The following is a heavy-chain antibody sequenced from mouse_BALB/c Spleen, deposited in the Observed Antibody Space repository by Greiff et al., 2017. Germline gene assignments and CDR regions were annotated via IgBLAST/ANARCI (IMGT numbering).Heavy chain of an antibody. CDR1: GFTFSSYT. CDR3: TRDTYHAMDY. Sequence: EVQLVESGGGLVKPGGSLKLSCAASGFTFSSYTMSWVRQTPEKRLEWVATISSGGSYTYYPDSVKGRFTISRDNAKNTLYLQMSSLKSEDTAMYYCTRDTYHAMDYWGQGTSVTVSS. V-gene: IGHV5-6-4*01. D-gene: IGHD5-1*01. J-gene: IGHJ4*01. CDR2: ISSGGSYT.